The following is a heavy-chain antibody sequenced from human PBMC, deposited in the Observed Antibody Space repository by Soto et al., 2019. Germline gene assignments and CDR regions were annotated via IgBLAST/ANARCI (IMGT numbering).Heavy chain of an antibody. J-gene: IGHJ3*02. V-gene: IGHV4-34*01. Sequence: SETLSLTCAVYGGSFSGYYWSWIRQPPGKGLEWIGEINHSGSTNYNPSLKSRVTISVDTSKNQFSLKLSSVTAADTAVYYCARGFRRWLPSGRQGSLGYCSGGSCYPEWHAFDIWGQGTMVTVSS. CDR2: INHSGST. D-gene: IGHD2-15*01. CDR3: ARGFRRWLPSGRQGSLGYCSGGSCYPEWHAFDI. CDR1: GGSFSGYY.